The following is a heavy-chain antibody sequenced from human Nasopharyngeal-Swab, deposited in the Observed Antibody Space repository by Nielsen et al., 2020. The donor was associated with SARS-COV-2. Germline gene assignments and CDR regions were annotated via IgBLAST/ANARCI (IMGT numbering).Heavy chain of an antibody. V-gene: IGHV2-26*01. CDR3: AHKLRSSGWPTFDY. CDR2: IFSNDEK. Sequence: SGSTLVKPTETLTLTCTVSGFSLSNARMGVSWILQPPGKALEWLAHIFSNDEKSYSTSLKSRLTISKDTPKSQVVLTMTNMDPVDTATYYCAHKLRSSGWPTFDYWGQGTLVTVSS. CDR1: GFSLSNARMG. D-gene: IGHD6-19*01. J-gene: IGHJ4*02.